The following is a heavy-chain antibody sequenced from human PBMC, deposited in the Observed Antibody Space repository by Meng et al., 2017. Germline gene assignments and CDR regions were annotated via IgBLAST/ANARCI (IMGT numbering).Heavy chain of an antibody. CDR3: ARFYCSGGSCRDY. D-gene: IGHD2-15*01. J-gene: IGHJ4*02. V-gene: IGHV4-34*01. CDR2: INHSGST. CDR1: GGSFSGYY. Sequence: QGQLQQWGAGLLKTSETLSLTCAVYGGSFSGYYWSWIRQPPGKGLEWIGEINHSGSTNYNPSLKSRVTISVDTSKNQFSLKLSSVTAADTAVYYCARFYCSGGSCRDYWGQGTLVTVSS.